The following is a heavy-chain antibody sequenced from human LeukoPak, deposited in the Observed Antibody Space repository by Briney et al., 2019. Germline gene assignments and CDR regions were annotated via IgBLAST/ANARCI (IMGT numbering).Heavy chain of an antibody. V-gene: IGHV1-69*05. D-gene: IGHD5-24*01. Sequence: SVKVSCKASGGTFSKYTISWVRQRPGQGLEWMGGITPLFGTANYAQKFQGRVTMTRDTSTSTVYMELSSLRSEDTAVYYCAREEGRDGYNDYWGQGTLVTVSS. CDR2: ITPLFGTA. J-gene: IGHJ4*02. CDR3: AREEGRDGYNDY. CDR1: GGTFSKYT.